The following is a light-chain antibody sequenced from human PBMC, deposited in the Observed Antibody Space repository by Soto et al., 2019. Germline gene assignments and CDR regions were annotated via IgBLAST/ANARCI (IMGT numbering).Light chain of an antibody. CDR1: SSEIGRNY. CDR2: ENY. J-gene: IGLJ1*01. CDR3: GTWDSSLTTFV. V-gene: IGLV1-51*02. Sequence: QSVLTQPPSVSAALGQKVTISCSGSSSEIGRNYVSWYKHLPRTAPKLLIYENYKRPSGIPDRFSGSKSGTSATLGITGLQTGDEADYYCGTWDSSLTTFVFGTGTKVTVL.